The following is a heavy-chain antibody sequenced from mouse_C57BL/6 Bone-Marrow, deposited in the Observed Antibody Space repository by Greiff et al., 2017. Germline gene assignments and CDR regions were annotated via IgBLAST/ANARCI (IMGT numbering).Heavy chain of an antibody. CDR3: TAVVHY. V-gene: IGHV14-4*01. CDR2: IDPENGDT. J-gene: IGHJ2*01. D-gene: IGHD1-1*01. CDR1: GFNIKDDY. Sequence: EVKLVESGAELVRPGASVKLSCTASGFNIKDDYMHWVKQRPEQGLEWIGWIDPENGDTEYASKFQGKATITADTSSNTVYLQLSSLTSVDTAVYYCTAVVHYWGQGTTLTVSS.